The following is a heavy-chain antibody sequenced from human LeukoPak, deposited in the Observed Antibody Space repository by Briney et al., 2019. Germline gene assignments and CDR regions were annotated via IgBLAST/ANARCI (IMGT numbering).Heavy chain of an antibody. V-gene: IGHV4-34*01. J-gene: IGHJ4*02. CDR1: GGSISSYY. D-gene: IGHD6-19*01. CDR2: INNSGST. CDR3: SRGLAVAASYYFDY. Sequence: SETLSLTCTVSGGSISSYYWSWLRQPPGKGLEWIGEINNSGSTNYNPSLKSRVTISVDTSKNQFSLKLSSVTAADTAVYYCSRGLAVAASYYFDYWGQGTLVTVSS.